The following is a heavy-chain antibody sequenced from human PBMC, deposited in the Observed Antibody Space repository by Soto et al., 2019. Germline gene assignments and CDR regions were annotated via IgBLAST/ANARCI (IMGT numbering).Heavy chain of an antibody. CDR2: ISYDGSNK. D-gene: IGHD2-15*01. CDR3: ARDEVVVAPTGAFDI. CDR1: GFTFSSYA. V-gene: IGHV3-30-3*01. J-gene: IGHJ3*02. Sequence: PVGSLRLSCAASGFTFSSYAMHWVRQAPGKGLEWVAVISYDGSNKYYADSVKGRFTISRDNSKNTLYLQMNSLRAEDTAVYYCARDEVVVAPTGAFDIWGQGTMVTVSS.